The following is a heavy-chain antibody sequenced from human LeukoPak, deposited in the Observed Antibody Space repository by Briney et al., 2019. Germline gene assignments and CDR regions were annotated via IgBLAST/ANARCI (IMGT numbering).Heavy chain of an antibody. Sequence: ASVKVSCKASGYTFTGYYMHWVRQAPGQGLEWMGWINPNSGGTNYAQKFQGRVTMTRDTSISTAYMERSRLRSDDTAVYYCARVDWNDVLRFDPWGQGTLVTVSS. J-gene: IGHJ5*02. CDR1: GYTFTGYY. D-gene: IGHD1-1*01. CDR2: INPNSGGT. CDR3: ARVDWNDVLRFDP. V-gene: IGHV1-2*02.